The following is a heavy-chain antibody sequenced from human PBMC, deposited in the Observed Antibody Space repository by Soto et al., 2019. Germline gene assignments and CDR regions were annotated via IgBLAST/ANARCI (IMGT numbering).Heavy chain of an antibody. Sequence: PGGSLRLSCATSGFTFNTHWMTWVRQAPGKGLEWVASISQDGSVKNYVESLQDRFTISRDDIKKSLYLQMNTMRADDTAIYYCVASTGWIFDHWGRGTLVTVSS. CDR2: ISQDGSVK. D-gene: IGHD6-19*01. CDR1: GFTFNTHW. CDR3: VASTGWIFDH. V-gene: IGHV3-7*03. J-gene: IGHJ4*02.